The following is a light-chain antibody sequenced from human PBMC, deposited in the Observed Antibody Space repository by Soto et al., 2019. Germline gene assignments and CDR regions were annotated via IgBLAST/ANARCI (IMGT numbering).Light chain of an antibody. Sequence: DIQVTQSPSSLSASVGDRVTITCLASQSIFNYLNWYQQKPGKAPKLLIYAASSLQSGVPSRFSGGGAGTDFTLTISSLQPEDFATYYCQQSYSSPWTFGLGTKVEIK. CDR1: QSIFNY. J-gene: IGKJ1*01. V-gene: IGKV1-39*01. CDR2: AAS. CDR3: QQSYSSPWT.